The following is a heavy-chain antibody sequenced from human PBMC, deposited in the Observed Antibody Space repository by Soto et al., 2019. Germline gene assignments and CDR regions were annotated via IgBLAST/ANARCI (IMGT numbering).Heavy chain of an antibody. CDR2: IYYSGTT. D-gene: IGHD2-21*02. J-gene: IGHJ4*02. Sequence: PSETLSLTCTVSGGSISSGGYYWNWIRQYPGKGLEWIAYIYYSGTTYYNPSLKSRATISIDRSKNQFSLMLDSVTAADTAVYYCARDLRLDSWGPGTLVTVSS. V-gene: IGHV4-31*03. CDR1: GGSISSGGYY. CDR3: ARDLRLDS.